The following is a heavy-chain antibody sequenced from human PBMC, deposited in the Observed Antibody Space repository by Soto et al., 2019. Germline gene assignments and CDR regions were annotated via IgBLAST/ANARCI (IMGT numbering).Heavy chain of an antibody. J-gene: IGHJ4*02. D-gene: IGHD5-18*01. Sequence: SLRLSCAASGFTFSSYAMRWVRQAPGKGLEWVSAISGSGGSTYYADSVKGRFTISRDNSKNTLYLQMNSLRAEDTAVYYCAKDPGDTAMASEYLGQGTLVTASS. CDR2: ISGSGGST. CDR3: AKDPGDTAMASEY. CDR1: GFTFSSYA. V-gene: IGHV3-23*01.